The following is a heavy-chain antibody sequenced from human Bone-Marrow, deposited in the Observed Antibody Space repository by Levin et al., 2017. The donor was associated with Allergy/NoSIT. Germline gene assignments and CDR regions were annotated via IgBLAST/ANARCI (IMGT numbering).Heavy chain of an antibody. CDR3: ARGDDPANSITMVRGVPPPDY. CDR1: GYTFTGYY. J-gene: IGHJ4*02. CDR2: INPNSGGT. D-gene: IGHD3-10*01. V-gene: IGHV1-2*02. Sequence: ASVKVSCKASGYTFTGYYMHWVRQAPGQGLEWMGWINPNSGGTNYAQKFQGRVTMTRDTSISTAYMELSRLRSDDTAVYYCARGDDPANSITMVRGVPPPDYWGQGTLVTVSS.